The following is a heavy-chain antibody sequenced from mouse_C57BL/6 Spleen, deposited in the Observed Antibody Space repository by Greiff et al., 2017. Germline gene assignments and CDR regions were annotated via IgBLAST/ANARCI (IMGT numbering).Heavy chain of an antibody. CDR1: GFTFSDYY. CDR2: ISNGGGST. V-gene: IGHV5-12*01. J-gene: IGHJ1*03. CDR3: ARLREYFDV. Sequence: EVKLVESGGGLVQPGGSLKLSCAASGFTFSDYYMYWVRQTPEKRLEWVAYISNGGGSTYYPDTVKGRFTISRDNAKNTLYLQMSRLKSEDTAMYYCARLREYFDVWGTGTTVTVSS.